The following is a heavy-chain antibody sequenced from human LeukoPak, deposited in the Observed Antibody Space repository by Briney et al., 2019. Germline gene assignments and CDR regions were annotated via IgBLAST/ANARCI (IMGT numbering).Heavy chain of an antibody. D-gene: IGHD7-27*01. CDR1: GGSFSGYY. J-gene: IGHJ4*02. CDR2: INHSGST. V-gene: IGHV4-34*01. Sequence: PSETLSLTCAVYGGSFSGYYWSWIRQPPGKGLEWIGEINHSGSTNYNPSLKSRVTISVDTSKNQFSLKLSSVTAADTAVYYCARALGRDYWSQGTLVTVSS. CDR3: ARALGRDY.